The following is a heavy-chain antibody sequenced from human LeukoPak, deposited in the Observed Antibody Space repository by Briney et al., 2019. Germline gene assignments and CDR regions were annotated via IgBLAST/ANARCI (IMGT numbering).Heavy chain of an antibody. CDR1: GFTVSSNY. D-gene: IGHD3-22*01. CDR2: IFSGGST. Sequence: PGGSLRLSCAASGFTVSSNYMSWVRQAPGGGLEWVSDIFSGGSTYYADYVKGRFTISRDNSKNTLYLQMNSLRAEETAVYYCARDRPMILIFGAFDIWGQGTMVTVSS. CDR3: ARDRPMILIFGAFDI. J-gene: IGHJ3*02. V-gene: IGHV3-66*01.